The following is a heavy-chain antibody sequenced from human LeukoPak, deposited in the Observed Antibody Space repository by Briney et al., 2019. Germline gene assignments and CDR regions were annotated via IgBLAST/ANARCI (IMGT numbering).Heavy chain of an antibody. Sequence: GGSLRLSCAASGFTLSSYSMNWVRQAPGKGLEGVSCISSSSSYIYYADSVKGRFTISRDNAKNSLFLQMNSLRAEDTAVYYCARGGDGYNSDFDYWGKGTLVTVSS. D-gene: IGHD5-24*01. CDR2: ISSSSSYI. V-gene: IGHV3-21*01. CDR1: GFTLSSYS. J-gene: IGHJ4*02. CDR3: ARGGDGYNSDFDY.